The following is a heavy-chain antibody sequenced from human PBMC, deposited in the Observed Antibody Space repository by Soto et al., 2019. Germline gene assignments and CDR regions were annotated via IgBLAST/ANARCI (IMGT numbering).Heavy chain of an antibody. CDR1: GFTFSSYA. D-gene: IGHD2-2*01. CDR3: APSTTSGNWFDP. V-gene: IGHV3-23*01. J-gene: IGHJ5*02. CDR2: ISGSGGST. Sequence: SGGSLRLSCAASGFTFSSYAMSWVRQAPGKGLEWVSAISGSGGSTYYADSVKGRFTISRDNSKNTLYLQMNSLRAEDTAVYYCAPSTTSGNWFDPWGQGTLVTVSS.